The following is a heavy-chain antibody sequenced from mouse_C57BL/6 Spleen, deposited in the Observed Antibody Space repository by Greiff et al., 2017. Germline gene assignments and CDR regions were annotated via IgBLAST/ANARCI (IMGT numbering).Heavy chain of an antibody. CDR2: INPSTGGT. J-gene: IGHJ3*01. Sequence: EVKLVESGPELVKPGASVKISCKASGYSFTGYYMNWVKQSPEKSLEWIGEINPSTGGTTYNQKFKAKATLTVDKSSSTAYMPLKSLTSEDSAVYYCARPPYYYGSAWFAYWGQGTLVTVSA. V-gene: IGHV1-42*01. CDR3: ARPPYYYGSAWFAY. CDR1: GYSFTGYY. D-gene: IGHD1-1*01.